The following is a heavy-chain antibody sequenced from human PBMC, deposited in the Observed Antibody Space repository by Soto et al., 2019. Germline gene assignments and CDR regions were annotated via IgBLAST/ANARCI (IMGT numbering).Heavy chain of an antibody. V-gene: IGHV3-23*01. Sequence: GGSLRLSCAASGFTFSSYAMSWVRQAPGKGLEWVSAISGSGGSTYYADSVKGRFTISRDNSKNTLYLQMNSLRAEDTAVYYCARFCSGGSCSSRRGAFDIWGQGTMVTVSS. CDR3: ARFCSGGSCSSRRGAFDI. CDR2: ISGSGGST. D-gene: IGHD2-15*01. J-gene: IGHJ3*02. CDR1: GFTFSSYA.